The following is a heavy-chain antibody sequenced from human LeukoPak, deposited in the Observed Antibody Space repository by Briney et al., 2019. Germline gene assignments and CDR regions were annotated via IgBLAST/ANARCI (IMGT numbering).Heavy chain of an antibody. J-gene: IGHJ4*02. D-gene: IGHD5-12*01. V-gene: IGHV4-34*01. Sequence: SETLSLTCAVYGGSFSGNYWSWIRQPPGKGLEWIGEINHSGSTNYNPSLKSRVTISVDTSKNQFSLKLSSVTAADTAMYYCATSGYSGYDLNSWGQGTLITVSS. CDR1: GGSFSGNY. CDR3: ATSGYSGYDLNS. CDR2: INHSGST.